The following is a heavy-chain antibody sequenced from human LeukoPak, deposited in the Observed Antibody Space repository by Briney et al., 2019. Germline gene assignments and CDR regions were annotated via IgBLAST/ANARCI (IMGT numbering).Heavy chain of an antibody. V-gene: IGHV3-21*01. J-gene: IGHJ4*02. Sequence: GGSLRLSCAASGFTFSSYSLNWVRRAPGKGLEWVSSISSSSSYVDYADSVRGRFTISRDNAKNSLYLQMDSLRVEDTAVYYCARDPPSRGTRYFDYWGQGTLVTVSS. D-gene: IGHD3-16*01. CDR3: ARDPPSRGTRYFDY. CDR2: ISSSSSYV. CDR1: GFTFSSYS.